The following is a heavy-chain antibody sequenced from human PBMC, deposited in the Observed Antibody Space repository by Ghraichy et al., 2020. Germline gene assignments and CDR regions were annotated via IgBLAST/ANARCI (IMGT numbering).Heavy chain of an antibody. CDR2: IWYDGSNK. J-gene: IGHJ4*02. CDR1: GFTFSSYG. V-gene: IGHV3-33*01. D-gene: IGHD6-19*01. CDR3: ARDKGDHSSGCYGGYYFDY. Sequence: GGSLRLSCAASGFTFSSYGMHWVRQAPGKGLEWVAVIWYDGSNKYYADSVKGRFTISRDNSKNTLYLQMNSLRAEDTAVYYCARDKGDHSSGCYGGYYFDYWGQGTLVTVSS.